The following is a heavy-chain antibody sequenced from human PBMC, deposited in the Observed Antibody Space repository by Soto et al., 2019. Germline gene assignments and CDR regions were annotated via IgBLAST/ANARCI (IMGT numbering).Heavy chain of an antibody. J-gene: IGHJ4*02. CDR3: AKSLYYYDSSPLDH. V-gene: IGHV3-43D*04. D-gene: IGHD3-22*01. Sequence: VQLVESGGIGVQTGGSLRLSCAAAGFDFEDYAMHWVRQVPGKGLEWVSLTNSDGTDSYYVDSVKGRFTISRDNAKTTLYLQMYRLRPEDTALYFCAKSLYYYDSSPLDHWGQGTLVTVSS. CDR1: GFDFEDYA. CDR2: TNSDGTDS.